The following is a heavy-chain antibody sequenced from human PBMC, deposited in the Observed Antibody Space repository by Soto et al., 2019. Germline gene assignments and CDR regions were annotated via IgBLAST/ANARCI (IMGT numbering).Heavy chain of an antibody. D-gene: IGHD2-15*01. V-gene: IGHV1-18*01. Sequence: QVQLVQSAAEVKKPGASVKVSCKASGYTFSNFGLSWVRQAPGQGLEWMGWIGPYNGNTEHAQKFQDKDTMTTHTSTNTAYLELRGLTSDDTAVYYCARCYCSVGSCYTCWHFDLWGRGTLVTVSS. J-gene: IGHJ2*01. CDR1: GYTFSNFG. CDR3: ARCYCSVGSCYTCWHFDL. CDR2: IGPYNGNT.